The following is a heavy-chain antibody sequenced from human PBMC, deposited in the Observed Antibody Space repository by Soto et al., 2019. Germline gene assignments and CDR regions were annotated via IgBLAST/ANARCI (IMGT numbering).Heavy chain of an antibody. V-gene: IGHV3-21*01. CDR3: ARDSSGWYSGDWFDP. CDR1: GFTFSSYS. J-gene: IGHJ5*02. Sequence: GGSLRLSCAASGFTFSSYSMNWVRQAPGKGLEWVSSISSSSSYIYYADSVKGRFTISRDNAKNSLYLQMNSLRAEDTAVYYCARDSSGWYSGDWFDPWGQGTLVTVSS. D-gene: IGHD6-19*01. CDR2: ISSSSSYI.